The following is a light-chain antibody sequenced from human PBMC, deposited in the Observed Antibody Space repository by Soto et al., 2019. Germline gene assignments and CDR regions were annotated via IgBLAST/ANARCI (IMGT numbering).Light chain of an antibody. CDR3: ASWDDRLGAVI. J-gene: IGLJ2*01. V-gene: IGLV1-47*02. CDR1: SSNIGGTNY. CDR2: SNN. Sequence: QSVLTQPPSASGTPGQRVFISCSGSSSNIGGTNYAYWYQQLPGAAPNLLMHSNNLRPSGVPERISGSKSGTSASLAISGLRSEDEAVYYCASWDDRLGAVIFGGGTK.